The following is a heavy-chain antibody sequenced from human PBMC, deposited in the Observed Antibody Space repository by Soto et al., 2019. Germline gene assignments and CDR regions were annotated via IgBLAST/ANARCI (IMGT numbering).Heavy chain of an antibody. J-gene: IGHJ6*02. V-gene: IGHV4-30-4*01. D-gene: IGHD2-15*01. CDR2: IYYSGST. Sequence: SETLSLTCTVSGGSISSGDYYWSWIRQPPGKGLEWIGYIYYSGSTFYNPSLKNRVTISLDTSKIQFSLKLSSVTAADTAVYYCAREWSGGRRDGNPDKYYGMDVWGQGTKVTVSS. CDR3: AREWSGGRRDGNPDKYYGMDV. CDR1: GGSISSGDYY.